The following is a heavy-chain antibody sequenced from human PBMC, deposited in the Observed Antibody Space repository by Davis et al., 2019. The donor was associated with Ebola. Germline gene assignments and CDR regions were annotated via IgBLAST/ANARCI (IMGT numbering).Heavy chain of an antibody. D-gene: IGHD1-14*01. J-gene: IGHJ4*02. V-gene: IGHV4-61*01. CDR2: IYNSGST. Sequence: SETLSLTCTVSGGSISGTYYWNWIRQPPGKGLEWIGYIYNSGSTTYNPSLKSRVTISVDTSKNQFSLKLSSVTAADTAVYYCARETRSGSDYWGQGTLVTVSS. CDR3: ARETRSGSDY. CDR1: GGSISGTYY.